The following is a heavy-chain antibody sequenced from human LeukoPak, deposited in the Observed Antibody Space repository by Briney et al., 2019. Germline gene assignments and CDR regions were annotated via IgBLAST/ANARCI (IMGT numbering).Heavy chain of an antibody. D-gene: IGHD6-19*01. CDR2: MNPNSGNT. Sequence: ASVKVSCKASGYTFTSYDINWVRQATGQGLEWMGWMNPNSGNTGYAQKFQGRVTITADKSTSTAYMELSSLRSEDTAVYYCARSLGIAVAGSLDYWGQGTLVTVSS. CDR1: GYTFTSYD. V-gene: IGHV1-8*03. CDR3: ARSLGIAVAGSLDY. J-gene: IGHJ4*02.